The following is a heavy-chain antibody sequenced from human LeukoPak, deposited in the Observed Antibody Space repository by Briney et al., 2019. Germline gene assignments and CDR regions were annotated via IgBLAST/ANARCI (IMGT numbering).Heavy chain of an antibody. CDR1: GFTFSSYG. Sequence: GGSLRLSCAASGFTFSSYGMHWVRQAPGKGLEWVAVISYDGSNKYYADSVKGRFTISRDNSKNTLYLQMNSLRAEDTAVYYCAKDRGRYCSGGSRYSFDYWGQGTLVTVSS. J-gene: IGHJ4*02. CDR3: AKDRGRYCSGGSRYSFDY. CDR2: ISYDGSNK. D-gene: IGHD2-15*01. V-gene: IGHV3-30*18.